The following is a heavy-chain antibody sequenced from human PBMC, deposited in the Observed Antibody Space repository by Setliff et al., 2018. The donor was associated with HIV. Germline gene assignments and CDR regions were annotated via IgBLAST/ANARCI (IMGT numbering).Heavy chain of an antibody. CDR2: IIPILGVP. CDR3: ARGEPTILVVPAAFFDY. D-gene: IGHD2-2*01. CDR1: GYTFTGYY. J-gene: IGHJ4*02. Sequence: SVKVSCKASGYTFTGYYMHWVRQAPGQGLEWVGRIIPILGVPRYAQKFQGRVTITADKSTSTSYMHLSSLRAEDTAVYYCARGEPTILVVPAAFFDYWGQGTLVTVSS. V-gene: IGHV1-69*04.